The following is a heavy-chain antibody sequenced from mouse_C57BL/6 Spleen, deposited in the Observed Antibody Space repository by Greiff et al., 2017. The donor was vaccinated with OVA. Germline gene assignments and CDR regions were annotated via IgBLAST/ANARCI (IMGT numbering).Heavy chain of an antibody. D-gene: IGHD1-1*02. J-gene: IGHJ4*01. CDR1: GYTFTDYN. CDR2: INPNNGGT. CDR3: ARGLVPYAMDY. V-gene: IGHV1-18*01. Sequence: EVQLQQSGPELVKPGASVKIPCKASGYTFTDYNMDWVKQSHGKSLEWIGDINPNNGGTIYNQKFKGKATLTVDKSSSTAYMELRSLTSEDTAVYYCARGLVPYAMDYWGQGTSVTVSS.